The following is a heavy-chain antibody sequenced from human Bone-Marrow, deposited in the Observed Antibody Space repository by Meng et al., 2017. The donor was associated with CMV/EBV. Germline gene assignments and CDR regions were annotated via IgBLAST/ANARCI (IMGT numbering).Heavy chain of an antibody. D-gene: IGHD1-26*01. CDR1: GFTFSSYG. CDR2: IRYDGSNK. J-gene: IGHJ4*02. V-gene: IGHV3-30*02. Sequence: GGSLRLSCAASGFTFSSYGMHWVRQAPGKGLEWVAFIRYDGSNKYYADSVKGRFTISRDNSKNTLYLQMNSLRAEDTAVYYCVKDEDAGATTGYFDYWGQGTLVTVSS. CDR3: VKDEDAGATTGYFDY.